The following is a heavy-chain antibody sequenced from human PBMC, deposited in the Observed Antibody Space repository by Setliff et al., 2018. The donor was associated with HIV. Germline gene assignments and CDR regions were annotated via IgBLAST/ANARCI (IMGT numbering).Heavy chain of an antibody. J-gene: IGHJ6*02. CDR2: ISSSGSTI. CDR3: ARALDYNFWSGYLYYYYGMDV. V-gene: IGHV3-48*03. Sequence: LRLSCSASGFTFSSYEMNWVRQAPGEGLEWVSYISSSGSTIYYADSVKGRFTISRDNAKNSLYLQMNSLRAEDTAVYYCARALDYNFWSGYLYYYYGMDVWGQGTTVTV. D-gene: IGHD3-3*01. CDR1: GFTFSSYE.